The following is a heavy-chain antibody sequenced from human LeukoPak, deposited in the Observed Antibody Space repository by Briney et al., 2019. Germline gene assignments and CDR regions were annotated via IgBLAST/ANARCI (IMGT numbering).Heavy chain of an antibody. Sequence: PGGSLRLSCAASGFTFSDYWMSWVRQAPGKGLEWVANIKQDGSEKYYVDSVKGRFTISRDNAKNSLYLQMNSLRAEDTAVYYCARVVYYDSSDLYYFDYWGQGTLVTVSS. J-gene: IGHJ4*02. CDR2: IKQDGSEK. CDR3: ARVVYYDSSDLYYFDY. V-gene: IGHV3-7*03. D-gene: IGHD3-22*01. CDR1: GFTFSDYW.